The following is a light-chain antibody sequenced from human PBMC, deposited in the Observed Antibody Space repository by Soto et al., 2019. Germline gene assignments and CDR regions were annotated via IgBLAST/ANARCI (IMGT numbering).Light chain of an antibody. J-gene: IGKJ1*01. Sequence: GDRVTITCRASQSIGGFLNWYQQKLGKAPKLLIYAASSLQSGVPSRFSGSGSGTDFTLTISRLQPEDFATYYCQQYNSYPWTFGQGTKVDIK. CDR3: QQYNSYPWT. CDR2: AAS. CDR1: QSIGGF. V-gene: IGKV1-39*01.